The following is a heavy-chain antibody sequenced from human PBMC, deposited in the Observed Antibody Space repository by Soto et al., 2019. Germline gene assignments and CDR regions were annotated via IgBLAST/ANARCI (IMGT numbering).Heavy chain of an antibody. Sequence: EVQLLESGGGLVQPGGSLRLSCAASGFTFSSYAMSWVRQAPGKGLEWVSAISGSGGSTYYADSVKGRSTISRDNSKNTLYLQMNSLRAEDTAVYYCAKTHTVTSSFDYWGQGTLVTVSS. CDR1: GFTFSSYA. CDR3: AKTHTVTSSFDY. CDR2: ISGSGGST. D-gene: IGHD4-17*01. V-gene: IGHV3-23*01. J-gene: IGHJ4*02.